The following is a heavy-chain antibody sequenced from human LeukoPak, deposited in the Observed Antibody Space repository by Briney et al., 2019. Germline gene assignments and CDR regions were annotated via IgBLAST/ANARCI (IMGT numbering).Heavy chain of an antibody. CDR2: IIPIFDTA. CDR1: GGTFSSYA. CDR3: ARELTTGNGYA. J-gene: IGHJ4*02. D-gene: IGHD5-12*01. V-gene: IGHV1-69*13. Sequence: ASVKVSCKVSGGTFSSYAISWVRQAPGQGLEWMGGIIPIFDTANYAQKFQDRVKITADESSSTAYMELISPRSEDTAVYYCARELTTGNGYAWGQGTLVTVSS.